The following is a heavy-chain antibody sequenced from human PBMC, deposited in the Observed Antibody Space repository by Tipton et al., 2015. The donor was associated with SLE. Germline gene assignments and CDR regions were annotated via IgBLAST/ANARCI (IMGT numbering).Heavy chain of an antibody. Sequence: TLSLTCTVSGGSISSSSYYWGWIRQPPGKGLEWIGSIYYSGSTYYNPTLQSRLTMSVDTSRNQFSLKLSSVTAADTAVYYCARCDTGFDYWGQGTLVTVSS. V-gene: IGHV4-39*07. D-gene: IGHD2-21*02. CDR2: IYYSGST. J-gene: IGHJ4*02. CDR1: GGSISSSSYY. CDR3: ARCDTGFDY.